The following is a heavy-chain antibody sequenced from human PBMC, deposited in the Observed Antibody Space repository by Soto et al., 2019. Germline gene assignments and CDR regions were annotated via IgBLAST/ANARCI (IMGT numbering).Heavy chain of an antibody. V-gene: IGHV3-30-3*01. CDR3: ARAEQLVYRYYYSGMDV. CDR1: GFTFSTYA. Sequence: QVQLVESGGGVVQPGRSLRLSCAASGFTFSTYAMHWVRQAPGKGLEWVAIISYDGSNEYYADSVKGRFSISRDNSQNTLYLQMNSLRAEDTAVYYCARAEQLVYRYYYSGMDVWGQGTTVTVSS. CDR2: ISYDGSNE. D-gene: IGHD6-6*01. J-gene: IGHJ6*02.